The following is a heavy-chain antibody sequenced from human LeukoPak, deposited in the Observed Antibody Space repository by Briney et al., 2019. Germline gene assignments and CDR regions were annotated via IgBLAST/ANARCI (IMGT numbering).Heavy chain of an antibody. V-gene: IGHV1-18*04. CDR3: ARDRVGYSSSWYADY. J-gene: IGHJ4*02. CDR1: GYTFIAYY. Sequence: ASVKVSCKASGYTFIAYYVHWVRQAPGQGLEWMGWISAYNGNTNYAQKLQGRVTMTTDTSTSTAYMELRSLRSDDTAVYYCARDRVGYSSSWYADYWGQGTLVTVSS. CDR2: ISAYNGNT. D-gene: IGHD6-13*01.